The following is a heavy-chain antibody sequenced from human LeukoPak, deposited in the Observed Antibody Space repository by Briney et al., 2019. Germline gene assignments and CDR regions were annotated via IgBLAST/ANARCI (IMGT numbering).Heavy chain of an antibody. V-gene: IGHV4-34*01. CDR3: ARQRRITGTLDY. D-gene: IGHD1/OR15-1a*01. CDR1: GGSFSGYY. Sequence: SETLSLTCAVYGGSFSGYYWSWIRQPPGKGLEWNGEINHSGSTNYNPSLKSRVTISVDTSKNQFSLKLSSVTAADTAVYYCARQRRITGTLDYWGQGTLVTVSS. J-gene: IGHJ4*02. CDR2: INHSGST.